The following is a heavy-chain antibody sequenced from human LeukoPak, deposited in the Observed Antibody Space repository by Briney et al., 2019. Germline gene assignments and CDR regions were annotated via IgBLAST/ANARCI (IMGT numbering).Heavy chain of an antibody. CDR1: GGSISSHY. V-gene: IGHV4-59*11. CDR2: IYYSGST. D-gene: IGHD6-6*01. J-gene: IGHJ5*01. CDR3: ARHRSPTSSSFFDS. Sequence: PSETLSLTCTVSGGSISSHYWSWIRQPPGKELEWIGYIYYSGSTNYNPSLKSRVTISVDTSKNQFSLKLSSVTAADTAVYYCARHRSPTSSSFFDSWGQGTLVSVSS.